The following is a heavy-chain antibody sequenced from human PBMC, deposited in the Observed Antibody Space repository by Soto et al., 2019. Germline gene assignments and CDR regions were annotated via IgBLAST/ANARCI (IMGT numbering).Heavy chain of an antibody. CDR1: GFSLTTSGVG. D-gene: IGHD1-1*01. V-gene: IGHV2-5*02. CDR2: IYWDDDK. Sequence: QITLKESGPTRVKPAQPLTLTCTFSGFSLTTSGVGVGWIRQPPGKALEWLAFIYWDDDKRYNPSLKTRLTINKHTANNHVVLPLTHLDPVDTASYYCAHRAGLQGNWDGGYFAYWGLGTLVTVSS. CDR3: AHRAGLQGNWDGGYFAY. J-gene: IGHJ4*02.